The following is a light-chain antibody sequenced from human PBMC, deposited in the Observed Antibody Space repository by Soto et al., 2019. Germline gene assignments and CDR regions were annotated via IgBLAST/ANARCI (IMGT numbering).Light chain of an antibody. CDR1: SSDGGGSDF. CDR3: ISYTINTLSV. V-gene: IGLV2-14*03. J-gene: IGLJ1*01. Sequence: QSALTQPASVSGSPGQSITISCTGTSSDGGGSDFVSWYQQYPGKAPRLMIYDVSNRPSGVSNRFSGSKSGNTASLTISGLQAEDEADYYCISYTINTLSVFGTG. CDR2: DVS.